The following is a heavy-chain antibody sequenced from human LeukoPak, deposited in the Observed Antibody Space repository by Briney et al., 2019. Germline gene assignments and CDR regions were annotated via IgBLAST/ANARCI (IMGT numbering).Heavy chain of an antibody. CDR3: ARGGVVPAALRYNWFDP. CDR1: GGSISSYY. CDR2: IYYSGST. V-gene: IGHV4-59*01. Sequence: SETLSLTCTVSGGSISSYYWSWIRQPPGKGLEWIGYIYYSGSTNYNPSLKSRVTISVDTSKNQFSLKLSSVTAADTAVYCCARGGVVPAALRYNWFDPWGQGTLVTVSS. D-gene: IGHD2-2*01. J-gene: IGHJ5*02.